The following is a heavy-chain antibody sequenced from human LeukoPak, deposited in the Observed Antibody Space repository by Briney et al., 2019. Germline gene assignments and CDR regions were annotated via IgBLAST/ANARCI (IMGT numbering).Heavy chain of an antibody. CDR2: ISSSSSYI. CDR1: GFTFSSYS. Sequence: GGSLRLSCAASGFTFSSYSMNWVRQAPGKGLEWVSSISSSSSYIYYADSVKGRFTISRDNAKNSLYLQMNSLRAEDTAVYYCARDRRDSGSRYKRAFDIWGRGTMVTVSS. J-gene: IGHJ3*02. CDR3: ARDRRDSGSRYKRAFDI. V-gene: IGHV3-21*01. D-gene: IGHD3-10*01.